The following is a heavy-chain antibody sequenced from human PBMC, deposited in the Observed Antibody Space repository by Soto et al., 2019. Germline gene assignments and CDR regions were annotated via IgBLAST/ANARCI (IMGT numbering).Heavy chain of an antibody. D-gene: IGHD3-9*01. V-gene: IGHV4-61*01. Sequence: QVQLQESGPGLVKPSETLSLTCTVSGGSVSSGSYYWSWIRQPPGKGLEWIGYIYYSGTTNYNPSLKSRVTISVGTSKNQFSLKLSSVTAADTAVYYCARVGDILTGLGHWGQGTLVTVSS. CDR1: GGSVSSGSYY. J-gene: IGHJ5*02. CDR2: IYYSGTT. CDR3: ARVGDILTGLGH.